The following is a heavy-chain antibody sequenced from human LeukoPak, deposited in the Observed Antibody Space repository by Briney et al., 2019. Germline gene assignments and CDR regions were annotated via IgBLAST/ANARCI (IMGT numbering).Heavy chain of an antibody. CDR3: TIELLWFGVFRYYFDF. D-gene: IGHD3-10*01. CDR2: IRSKAFGGTT. CDR1: GFNFDDYA. V-gene: IGHV3-49*03. Sequence: GGSLRLSCTGSGFNFDDYAMSRFRQAPGKGLEWVGFIRSKAFGGTTEYAASVKGRFTISRDDSKSIAYLQMSSLQIEDTAVYYCTIELLWFGVFRYYFDFWGQGTLVTVSS. J-gene: IGHJ4*02.